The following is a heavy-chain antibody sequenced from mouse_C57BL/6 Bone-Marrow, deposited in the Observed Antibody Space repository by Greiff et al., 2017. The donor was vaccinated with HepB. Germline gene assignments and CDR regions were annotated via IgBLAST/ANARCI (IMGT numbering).Heavy chain of an antibody. Sequence: QVQLQQSGAELARPGASVKLSCKASGYTFTSYGISWVKQRTGQGLEWIGEIYPRSGNTYYNEKFKGKATLTADKSSSTAYMELRSLTSEDSAVYVCARKSITTVVEDYYAMGYWGQGTSVTVSS. CDR3: ARKSITTVVEDYYAMGY. CDR2: IYPRSGNT. J-gene: IGHJ4*01. D-gene: IGHD1-1*01. CDR1: GYTFTSYG. V-gene: IGHV1-81*01.